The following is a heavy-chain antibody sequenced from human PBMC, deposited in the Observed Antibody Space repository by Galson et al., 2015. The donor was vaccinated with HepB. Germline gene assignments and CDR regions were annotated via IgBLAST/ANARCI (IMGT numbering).Heavy chain of an antibody. J-gene: IGHJ4*02. CDR1: GFAFSSSS. CDR3: ARDVRVGPGSGWYYFDS. D-gene: IGHD6-19*01. CDR2: ITNSGTYI. Sequence: SLRLSCAASGFAFSSSSMHWTRQAPGKGLEWISSITNSGTYIHYADSVRGRFTVSRDNAENSLYLQMNSLRAEDTAVYYCARDVRVGPGSGWYYFDSWGQGTLVTVSS. V-gene: IGHV3-21*01.